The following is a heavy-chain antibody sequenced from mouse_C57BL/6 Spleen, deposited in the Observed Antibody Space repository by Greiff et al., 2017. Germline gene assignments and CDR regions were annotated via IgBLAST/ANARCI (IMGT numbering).Heavy chain of an antibody. CDR3: ARSGDWAFDY. D-gene: IGHD4-1*01. J-gene: IGHJ2*01. CDR1: GYTFTSYW. V-gene: IGHV1-64*01. CDR2: IHPNSGST. Sequence: VQLQQSGAELVKPGASVKLSCKASGYTFTSYWMHWVKQRPGQGLEWIGMIHPNSGSTNYNEKFKSKATLTVDKSSSTAYMQLSSLTSEDSAVYYCARSGDWAFDYWGQGTTLTVSS.